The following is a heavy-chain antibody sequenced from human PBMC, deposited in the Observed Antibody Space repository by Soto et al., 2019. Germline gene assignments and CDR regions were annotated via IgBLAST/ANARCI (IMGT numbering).Heavy chain of an antibody. J-gene: IGHJ4*02. Sequence: QVQLQQSGAGLLKPSETLSLTCAVYGESFSGYIWTWIRQTPGKGLQWIGQINHSGSASYNPSLKRPVTIAVHTSNSQFALERTSVTAADTAVYYCARGLITGSHYSGGWYYFDSWGQGTQVTVSS. CDR3: ARGLITGSHYSGGWYYFDS. CDR1: GESFSGYI. D-gene: IGHD6-19*01. CDR2: INHSGSA. V-gene: IGHV4-34*01.